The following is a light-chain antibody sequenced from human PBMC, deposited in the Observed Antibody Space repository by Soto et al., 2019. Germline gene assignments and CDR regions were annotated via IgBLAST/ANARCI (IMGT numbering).Light chain of an antibody. J-gene: IGKJ1*01. V-gene: IGKV1-5*03. CDR3: QQYSTYWT. CDR1: QTISSW. Sequence: DIQMTQSPSTLSASVGDRVTITCRASQTISSWLAWYQQKPGKGPKLLIYKASRLEGGVPSRFSGSGSGTEFTLTISSLQPDDFATYYCQQYSTYWTFGQGTKVEIK. CDR2: KAS.